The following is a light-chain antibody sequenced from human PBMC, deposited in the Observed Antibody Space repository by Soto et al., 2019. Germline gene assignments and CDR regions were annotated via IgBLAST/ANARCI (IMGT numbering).Light chain of an antibody. J-gene: IGKJ1*01. Sequence: DIHMTQSPSTLSASVGDRVTMTCRASQTISSWLAWYQQKPGKAPKLLIYDASNLQSGIPSRFSGSGSGTEFTLTISSLQPDDFATYYCQQYNSYSWTFGQGTKVDIK. CDR2: DAS. CDR3: QQYNSYSWT. V-gene: IGKV1-5*01. CDR1: QTISSW.